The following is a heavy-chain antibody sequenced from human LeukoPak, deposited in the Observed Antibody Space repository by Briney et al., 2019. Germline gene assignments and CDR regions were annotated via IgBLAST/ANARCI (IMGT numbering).Heavy chain of an antibody. CDR1: GDSISRHF. V-gene: IGHV4-4*07. J-gene: IGHJ5*02. CDR2: FNPSGIT. CDR3: ARTVSGYYFNA. Sequence: PSETLSLTCSISGDSISRHFWSWTRQPAGKGLEWIGRFNPSGITNYNPSLKSRVTMSVDTSKNQFSLKLSSVTAADTAVYYCARTVSGYYFNAWGPGTLVTVSS. D-gene: IGHD5-12*01.